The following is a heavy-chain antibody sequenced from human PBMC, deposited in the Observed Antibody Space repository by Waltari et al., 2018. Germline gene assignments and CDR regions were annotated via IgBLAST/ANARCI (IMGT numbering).Heavy chain of an antibody. V-gene: IGHV3-21*01. Sequence: EVQLVESGGGLVKPGGSLRLSCAASGFTFSSYSMNWVRQAPGKVLEWVSSISSSSSYIYYADSVKGRFTISRDNAKNSLYLQMNSLRAEDTAVYYCARDLLPGIAGHFDYWGQGTLVTVSS. D-gene: IGHD6-13*01. CDR2: ISSSSSYI. CDR3: ARDLLPGIAGHFDY. J-gene: IGHJ4*02. CDR1: GFTFSSYS.